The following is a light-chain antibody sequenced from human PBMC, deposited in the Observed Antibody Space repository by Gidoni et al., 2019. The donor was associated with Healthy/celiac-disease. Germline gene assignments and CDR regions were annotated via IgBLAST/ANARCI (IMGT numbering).Light chain of an antibody. J-gene: IGKJ4*01. CDR1: QSVSSN. CDR2: GAS. CDR3: QQYNNWPPLT. V-gene: IGKV3-15*01. Sequence: PATLSVSPGERATLSCRASQSVSSNLAWYQQKPGQAPRLLIYGASTRATGIPARFSGSGSGTEFTLTISSLQSEDFAVYYCQQYNNWPPLTFGGGTKVEIK.